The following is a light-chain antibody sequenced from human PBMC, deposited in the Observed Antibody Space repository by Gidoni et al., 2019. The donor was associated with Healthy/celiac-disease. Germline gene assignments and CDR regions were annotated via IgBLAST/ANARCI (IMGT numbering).Light chain of an antibody. V-gene: IGKV3-11*01. CDR2: DAS. CDR1: QSVSSY. Sequence: EIVLTQSPATLSLSPGERATLSSRASQSVSSYLAWYQQKPGQAPRLLIYDASNRATGIPARFSGSGSGTDFTLTISSLEPEDFAVYYCQQRSNWRYTFGQXTKLEIK. CDR3: QQRSNWRYT. J-gene: IGKJ2*01.